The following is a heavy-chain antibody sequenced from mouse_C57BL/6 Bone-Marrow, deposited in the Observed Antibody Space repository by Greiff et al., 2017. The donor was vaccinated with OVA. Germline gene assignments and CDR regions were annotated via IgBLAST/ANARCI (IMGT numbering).Heavy chain of an antibody. CDR2: ILPGSGST. D-gene: IGHD1-1*01. CDR1: GYTFTGYW. J-gene: IGHJ2*01. V-gene: IGHV1-9*01. Sequence: VQLQQSGAELMKPGASVKLSCKATGYTFTGYWIEWVKQRPGHGLEWIGEILPGSGSTNYNEKFKGKATFTADTSSNTAYMQLSSLTTEDSAIYYCARWDYYGSSYGYYFDYWGQGTTLTVSS. CDR3: ARWDYYGSSYGYYFDY.